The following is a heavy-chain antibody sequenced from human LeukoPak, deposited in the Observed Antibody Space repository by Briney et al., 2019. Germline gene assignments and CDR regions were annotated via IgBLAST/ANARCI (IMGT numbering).Heavy chain of an antibody. J-gene: IGHJ6*03. CDR2: INPNSGGT. CDR1: GYTFTGYY. D-gene: IGHD7-27*01. Sequence: GASVKVSCKASGYTFTGYYMHWVRQAPAQGLEWMGRINPNSGGTNYAQKFQGRVTITRDTSISTAYMELSRLRSDDPAVYYCAREYWGINYDYYYYVDVGGKGTTVTVSS. CDR3: AREYWGINYDYYYYVDV. V-gene: IGHV1-2*06.